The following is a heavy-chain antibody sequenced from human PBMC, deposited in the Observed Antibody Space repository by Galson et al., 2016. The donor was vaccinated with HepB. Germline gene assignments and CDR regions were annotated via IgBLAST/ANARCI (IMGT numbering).Heavy chain of an antibody. J-gene: IGHJ6*02. CDR2: ISASGNKT. V-gene: IGHV3-23*01. Sequence: SLRLSCAASGFTYSTYAMSWVRQAPGKGLEWVSAISASGNKTFYADSVEGRFTVSRDNSKNTLYLQMDSLGVEDTAVYFCAKDQKPNCGMDVWGQGSTVTVSS. CDR3: AKDQKPNCGMDV. CDR1: GFTYSTYA.